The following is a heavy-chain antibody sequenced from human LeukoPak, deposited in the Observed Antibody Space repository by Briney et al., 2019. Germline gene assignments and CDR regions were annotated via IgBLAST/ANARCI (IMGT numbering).Heavy chain of an antibody. CDR1: GGSFSGYY. CDR3: ARASYYGSGSYLDFDY. Sequence: SETLSLTCAVYGGSFSGYYWSWIRQPPGKGLEWIGKINHSGSTNYNPSLKSRVTISVDTSKNQFSLKLSSVTAADTAVYYCARASYYGSGSYLDFDYWGQGTLVTVSS. J-gene: IGHJ4*02. D-gene: IGHD3-10*01. V-gene: IGHV4-34*01. CDR2: INHSGST.